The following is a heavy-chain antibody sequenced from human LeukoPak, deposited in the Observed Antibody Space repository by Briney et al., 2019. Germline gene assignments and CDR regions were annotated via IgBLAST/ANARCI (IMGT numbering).Heavy chain of an antibody. CDR3: ARDYSSPNYYYYYMDV. V-gene: IGHV3-48*04. CDR1: GFTFSSYS. CDR2: ISSSSSTI. J-gene: IGHJ6*03. D-gene: IGHD6-13*01. Sequence: GGSLRLSCAASGFTFSSYSMNWVRQAPGKGLEWVSYISSSSSTIYYADSAKGRFTISRDNAKNSLYLQMNSLRAEDTAVYYCARDYSSPNYYYYYMDVWGKGTTVTVSS.